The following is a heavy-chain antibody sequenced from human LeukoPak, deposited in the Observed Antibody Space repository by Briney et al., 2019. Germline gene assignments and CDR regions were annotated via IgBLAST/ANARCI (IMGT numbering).Heavy chain of an antibody. CDR1: GFTFSSYS. J-gene: IGHJ4*02. CDR3: ARGGYYDILTGYSPPGY. D-gene: IGHD3-9*01. V-gene: IGHV3-48*04. CDR2: ISSSSSTI. Sequence: GGSLRLSCAASGFTFSSYSMNWVRQAPGKGPEGVSYISSSSSTIYYADSVRGRFTISRDNAKNSLYLQMNSLRAEDTAVYYCARGGYYDILTGYSPPGYWGQGTLVTVSS.